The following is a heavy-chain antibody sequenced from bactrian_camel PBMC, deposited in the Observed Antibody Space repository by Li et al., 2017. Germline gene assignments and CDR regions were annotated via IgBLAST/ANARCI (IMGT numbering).Heavy chain of an antibody. CDR3: VAVGSWCGGSNY. Sequence: HVQLVESGGGLVQPGGSLRLSCTTSGFTFSSYAVRWVRQAPGKGLEWMSSIEIGSGTSYYADSVKGRFTISQDNAKNTLSLQMYNLKTEDTAVYYCVAVGSWCGGSNYWGQGTQVTVS. J-gene: IGHJ4*01. V-gene: IGHV3-2*01. CDR1: GFTFSSYA. D-gene: IGHD3*01. CDR2: IEIGSGTS.